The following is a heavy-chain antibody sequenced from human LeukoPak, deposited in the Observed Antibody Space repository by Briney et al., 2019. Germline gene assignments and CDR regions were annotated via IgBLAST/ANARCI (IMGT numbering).Heavy chain of an antibody. CDR2: INHSGST. J-gene: IGHJ5*02. V-gene: IGHV4-34*01. D-gene: IGHD2-2*01. Sequence: SETLSLTCAVSGGSISGYYWSWIRQPPGKGLEWIGEINHSGSTNYNPSLKRRVTISVDTSKNQFSLKLSSVTAADTAVYYCARGSVVVVPAAMSWFDPWGQGTLVTVSS. CDR3: ARGSVVVVPAAMSWFDP. CDR1: GGSISGYY.